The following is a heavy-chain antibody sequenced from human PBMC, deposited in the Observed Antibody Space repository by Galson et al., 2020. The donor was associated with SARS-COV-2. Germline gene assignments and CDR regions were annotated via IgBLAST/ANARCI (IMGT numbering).Heavy chain of an antibody. CDR3: LKAVGGSPGDY. CDR2: IGTAGLIT. D-gene: IGHD3-16*01. CDR1: GFHFPSFN. J-gene: IGHJ4*02. Sequence: GGSLRLSCAASGFHFPSFNLNWVRQAPGKGLEWISHIGTAGLITYYADSVRGRFTISRDNAKSSLHLQMNNLKVEDTAVYYCLKAVGGSPGDYWGQGTLVTVSS. V-gene: IGHV3-48*03.